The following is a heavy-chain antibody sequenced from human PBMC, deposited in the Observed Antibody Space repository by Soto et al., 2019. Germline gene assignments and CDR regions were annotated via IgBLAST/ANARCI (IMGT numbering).Heavy chain of an antibody. CDR1: GYTFTTYY. J-gene: IGHJ4*02. D-gene: IGHD4-4*01. V-gene: IGHV1-46*01. CDR2: VNPSDGYT. Sequence: ASVKVSCKASGYTFTTYYIHGVRQAPGQGLEWMGVVNPSDGYTTYAQKFQGRVAMTRDTSTSTVYMELSSLRSEDTAVYYCARTDYINYPCFGYWGQGTLVTVSS. CDR3: ARTDYINYPCFGY.